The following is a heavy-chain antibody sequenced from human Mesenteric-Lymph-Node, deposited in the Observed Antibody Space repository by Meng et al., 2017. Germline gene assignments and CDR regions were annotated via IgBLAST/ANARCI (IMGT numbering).Heavy chain of an antibody. J-gene: IGHJ4*02. CDR1: GFTFSSYW. V-gene: IGHV3-7*01. CDR2: IKQDGSEK. D-gene: IGHD6-19*01. Sequence: GESLKISCAASGFTFSSYWMSWVRQAPGKGLEWVANIKQDGSEKYYLDAVKGRFTISRDNTKNSLYLEMSSLRVDDTAVYYCARVSSDWQPRWGQGNLVTVYS. CDR3: ARVSSDWQPR.